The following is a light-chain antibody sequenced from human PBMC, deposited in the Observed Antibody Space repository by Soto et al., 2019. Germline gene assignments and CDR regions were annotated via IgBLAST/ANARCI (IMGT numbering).Light chain of an antibody. CDR3: SSYTSSSTSV. V-gene: IGLV2-18*02. J-gene: IGLJ1*01. CDR2: DVS. CDR1: GSDVGTFNR. Sequence: QSVLTQPPSVSGSPGQSVAVSCTGTGSDVGTFNRVSWYQQSPGTAPKLMIYDVSDRPSGVPDRFSGSKSGNTASLTISGLQAEDEADYYCSSYTSSSTSVFGTGTKVTVL.